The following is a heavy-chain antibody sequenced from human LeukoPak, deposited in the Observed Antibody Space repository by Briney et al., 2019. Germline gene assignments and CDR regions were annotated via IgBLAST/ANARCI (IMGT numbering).Heavy chain of an antibody. CDR2: INPSGGST. J-gene: IGHJ4*02. CDR3: ARGASSSFDY. V-gene: IGHV1-46*01. Sequence: MHWVXQAPGQGLEGMGIINPSGGSTSYAQKFQGRVTMTRDTSTSTVYMELSSLRSEDTAVYYCARGASSSFDYWGQGTLVTVSS. D-gene: IGHD6-13*01.